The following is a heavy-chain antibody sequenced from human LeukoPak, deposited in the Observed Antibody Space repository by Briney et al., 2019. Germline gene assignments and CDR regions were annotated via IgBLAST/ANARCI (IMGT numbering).Heavy chain of an antibody. CDR2: IYYSGST. Sequence: RQPPGKGLEWIGYIYYSGSTNNNPSLKSRVTISVDTSKNQFSLKLSSVTAADTAVYYCARSSSRPYYFDYWGQGTLVTVSS. CDR3: ARSSSRPYYFDY. D-gene: IGHD6-13*01. V-gene: IGHV4-59*01. J-gene: IGHJ4*02.